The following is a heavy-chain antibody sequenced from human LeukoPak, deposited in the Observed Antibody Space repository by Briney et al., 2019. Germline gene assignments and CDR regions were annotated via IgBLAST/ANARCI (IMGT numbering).Heavy chain of an antibody. CDR3: AKGVAAVGTWWGPNFDY. CDR1: GFTFSTYV. J-gene: IGHJ4*02. D-gene: IGHD6-13*01. V-gene: IGHV3-23*01. Sequence: GGSLRLSCAASGFTFSTYVMSWVRQVPGRGLEWVAAITGSGGGTYYADSVKGRFSISRENSKNTVYLQMNSLRAEDTALYYCAKGVAAVGTWWGPNFDYWGQGTLVTVSS. CDR2: ITGSGGGT.